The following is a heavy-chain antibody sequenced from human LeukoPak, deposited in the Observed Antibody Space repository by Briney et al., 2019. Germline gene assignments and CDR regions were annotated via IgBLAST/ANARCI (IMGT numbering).Heavy chain of an antibody. CDR1: GFTFDDYG. D-gene: IGHD6-19*01. CDR2: ITWNGGST. CDR3: ARANSSGWYFDY. V-gene: IGHV3-20*04. J-gene: IGHJ4*02. Sequence: GGSLRLSCAASGFTFDDYGMSWVRQAPGKGLEWVSGITWNGGSTGYADSVKGRFTISRDNAKNSLYLQMNSLRAEDTALYYCARANSSGWYFDYWGQGTLVTVSS.